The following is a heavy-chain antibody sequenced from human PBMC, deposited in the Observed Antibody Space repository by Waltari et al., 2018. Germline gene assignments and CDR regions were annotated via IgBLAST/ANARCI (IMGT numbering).Heavy chain of an antibody. D-gene: IGHD1-1*01. CDR3: TRAWNHFDY. CDR1: GFTFGAYA. Sequence: EVQLVESGGGLVQPGRSLRLSCTAAGFTFGAYAMSWVRQAPGKGLEWVGFIRSKTYGGTTEYAASVKGRLTISRDDSKSIAYLQMNSLKTEDTAVYYCTRAWNHFDYWGQGTLVTVSS. J-gene: IGHJ4*02. V-gene: IGHV3-49*04. CDR2: IRSKTYGGTT.